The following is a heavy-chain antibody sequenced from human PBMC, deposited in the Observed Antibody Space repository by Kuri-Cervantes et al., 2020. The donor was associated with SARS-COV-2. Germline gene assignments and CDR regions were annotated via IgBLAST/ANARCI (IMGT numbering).Heavy chain of an antibody. V-gene: IGHV4-34*01. Sequence: SETLSLTCAVYGGSFSDYYWSWVRRPPGKGLEWIGEINHSGNTNYDPSLKSRVTISVDTSKNQFSLKLSSVTAADTAVYYCARSPPRVVVDAFDIWGQGTMVTVSS. CDR2: INHSGNT. J-gene: IGHJ3*02. D-gene: IGHD2-21*01. CDR1: GGSFSDYY. CDR3: ARSPPRVVVDAFDI.